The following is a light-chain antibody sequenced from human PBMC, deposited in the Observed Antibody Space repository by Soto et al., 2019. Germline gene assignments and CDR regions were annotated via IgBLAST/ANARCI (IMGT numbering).Light chain of an antibody. CDR3: QQYGSSAPIT. V-gene: IGKV3-20*01. Sequence: EIVLTQSPGILSLSAGERATLSCRASQSVTKNNLNWYQQKPGQAPRLIIYGASIRATGIPDRFSGSGCETDFILTISRLETDDFAVYYCQQYGSSAPITFGQGTRLEIK. CDR2: GAS. CDR1: QSVTKNN. J-gene: IGKJ5*01.